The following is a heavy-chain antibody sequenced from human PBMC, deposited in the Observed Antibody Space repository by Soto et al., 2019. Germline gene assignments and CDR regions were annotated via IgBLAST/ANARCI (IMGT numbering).Heavy chain of an antibody. Sequence: PGESLKISCKGSGYSCTIYWISWVRQMPGKGLEWMGRIDPSDSYTNYSPSFQGHVTISADKSISTAYLQWSSLKASDTAMYYCARHCAVVVPATRDYYYYRLDVWGQGTTVTVSS. D-gene: IGHD2-2*01. CDR2: IDPSDSYT. J-gene: IGHJ6*02. CDR3: ARHCAVVVPATRDYYYYRLDV. CDR1: GYSCTIYW. V-gene: IGHV5-10-1*01.